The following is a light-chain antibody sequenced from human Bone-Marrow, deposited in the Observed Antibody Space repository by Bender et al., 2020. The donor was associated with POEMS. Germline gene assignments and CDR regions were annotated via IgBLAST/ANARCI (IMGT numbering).Light chain of an antibody. CDR1: WSNIGRSG. CDR2: GDG. V-gene: IGLV1-44*01. J-gene: IGLJ1*01. CDR3: ISYTVNYSLYV. Sequence: QSVLTQPPSASGTPGQRVTIPCSGSWSNIGRSGANWFQQFPGTAPKLLIYGDGQRPSWVPDRWSGSKSGTSASLAISGLQSDDEADYYCISYTVNYSLYVFGTGTKVTVL.